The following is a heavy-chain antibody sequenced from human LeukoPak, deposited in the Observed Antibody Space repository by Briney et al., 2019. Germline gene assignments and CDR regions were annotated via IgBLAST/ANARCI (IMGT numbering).Heavy chain of an antibody. CDR3: ARDLFTYSSSWYVPYDY. J-gene: IGHJ4*02. CDR2: ISSSSTTI. CDR1: GFTFSPYS. V-gene: IGHV3-48*02. Sequence: HPGGSLRLSCVVSGFTFSPYSMNWVRQAPGKGLGWVSYISSSSTTIYYADSVKGRFTISRDNAKNSLYLQMNSLRDEDTAVYYCARDLFTYSSSWYVPYDYWGQGTLVTVSS. D-gene: IGHD6-13*01.